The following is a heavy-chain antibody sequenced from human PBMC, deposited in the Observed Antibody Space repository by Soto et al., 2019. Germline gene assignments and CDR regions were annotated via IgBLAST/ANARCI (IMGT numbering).Heavy chain of an antibody. Sequence: SVKVSCKASGGTFNNYPITWVRQAPGEGLEWMGGSIPIFGTANYAQKFQGRVTISVDESTSTAYMELSSLRSEDTAVYYCARGRGYSGEDHSYYFDMDVWGQGTTVTVSS. J-gene: IGHJ6*02. D-gene: IGHD5-12*01. CDR3: ARGRGYSGEDHSYYFDMDV. CDR2: SIPIFGTA. V-gene: IGHV1-69*13. CDR1: GGTFNNYP.